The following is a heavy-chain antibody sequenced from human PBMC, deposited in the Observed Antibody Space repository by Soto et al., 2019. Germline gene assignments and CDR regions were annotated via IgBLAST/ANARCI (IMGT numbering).Heavy chain of an antibody. CDR3: ARRFPGSGYYHYYGMDV. Sequence: SETLSLTCTVSGGSISSSSYYWGWIRQPPGKGLEWIGSIYYSGSTYYNPSLKSRVTISVDTSKNQFSLKLSSVTAADTAVYYCARRFPGSGYYHYYGMDVWGQGTTVTVSS. D-gene: IGHD3-3*01. CDR2: IYYSGST. CDR1: GGSISSSSYY. J-gene: IGHJ6*02. V-gene: IGHV4-39*01.